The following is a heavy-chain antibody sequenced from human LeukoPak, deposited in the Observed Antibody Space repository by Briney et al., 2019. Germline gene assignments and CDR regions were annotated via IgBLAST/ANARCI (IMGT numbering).Heavy chain of an antibody. CDR1: GFSFSDYS. CDR2: ISSYSTYI. CDR3: ARDSFAGYDSSGYSSYDY. V-gene: IGHV3-21*01. Sequence: GGSLRLSCAASGFSFSDYSMNWVRQAPGKGLEWVSFISSYSTYIYYADSLKGRFTISRDNAKNSLYLQMNSLRAEDTAVYYCARDSFAGYDSSGYSSYDYWGHGTLVTVSS. D-gene: IGHD3-22*01. J-gene: IGHJ4*01.